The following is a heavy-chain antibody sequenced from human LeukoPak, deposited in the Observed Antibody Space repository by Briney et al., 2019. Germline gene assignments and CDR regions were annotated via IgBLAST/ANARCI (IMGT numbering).Heavy chain of an antibody. CDR2: VYYNGNT. J-gene: IGHJ4*01. V-gene: IGHV4-39*01. D-gene: IGHD2-21*01. Sequence: SETLSLTCNVSGGSISGNSYYWAWIRQSPGQGLDWIGSVYYNGNTYYNPSHKSRVTISVDTSKNQFSLNLSSVTAADTAVYYCASHDSLLGRLFDYWGHGTLVAVSS. CDR3: ASHDSLLGRLFDY. CDR1: GGSISGNSYY.